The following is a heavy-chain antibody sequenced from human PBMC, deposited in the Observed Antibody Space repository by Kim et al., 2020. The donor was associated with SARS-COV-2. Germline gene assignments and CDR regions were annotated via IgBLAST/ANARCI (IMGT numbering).Heavy chain of an antibody. CDR1: GFAFSSYD. J-gene: IGHJ4*02. CDR3: ARDYSGSGSYYHYFDF. CDR2: ISSSSDTI. Sequence: GGSLRLSCAASGFAFSSYDMNWVRQAPGKGLEWISYISSSSDTIYYADSVKGRFTISRDNAKNSLYLQMNSLRDEDTAVYYCARDYSGSGSYYHYFDFWGQGTLVTVSS. D-gene: IGHD3-10*01. V-gene: IGHV3-48*02.